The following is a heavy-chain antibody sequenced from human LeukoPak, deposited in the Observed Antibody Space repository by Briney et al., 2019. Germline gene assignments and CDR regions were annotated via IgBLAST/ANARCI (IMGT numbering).Heavy chain of an antibody. CDR2: IYYSGST. Sequence: SETLSLTCAVYGGSFSSYYWSWIRQPPGKGLEWIGYIYYSGSTNYNPSLKSRVTISVDTSKNQFSLKLSSVTAADTAVYYCASYSTYYYDSSGLGAFDIWGQGTMVTVSS. D-gene: IGHD3-22*01. CDR3: ASYSTYYYDSSGLGAFDI. J-gene: IGHJ3*02. V-gene: IGHV4-59*08. CDR1: GGSFSSYY.